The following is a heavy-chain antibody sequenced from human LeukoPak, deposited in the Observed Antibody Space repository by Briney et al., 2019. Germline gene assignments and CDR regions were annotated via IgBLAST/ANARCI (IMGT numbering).Heavy chain of an antibody. J-gene: IGHJ4*02. CDR3: ARVYHDSGCLIDY. CDR1: GITFSSHA. CDR2: IKNNGATT. Sequence: GGSLRLSCAASGITFSSHAMTWVRQAPGKGLEWVATIKNNGATTDYADSVKGRFTISRDNSKSTLFLQMNSLRAEDTAVYYCARVYHDSGCLIDYWGQGTLVTVSS. V-gene: IGHV3-23*01. D-gene: IGHD6-19*01.